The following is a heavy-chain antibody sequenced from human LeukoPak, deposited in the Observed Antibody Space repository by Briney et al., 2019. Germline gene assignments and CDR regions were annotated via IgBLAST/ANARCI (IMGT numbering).Heavy chain of an antibody. Sequence: SETLSLTRTVSGGSISSYYWSWLRQPPGKGVEWIGYIYYSGSTNYDPSLKSRVTISIDTSKNQFSLKLSSVTAADTAVYYCARENTGATVDYDFWGQGPLVTVSS. V-gene: IGHV4-59*01. J-gene: IGHJ4*02. D-gene: IGHD2-8*02. CDR2: IYYSGST. CDR1: GGSISSYY. CDR3: ARENTGATVDYDF.